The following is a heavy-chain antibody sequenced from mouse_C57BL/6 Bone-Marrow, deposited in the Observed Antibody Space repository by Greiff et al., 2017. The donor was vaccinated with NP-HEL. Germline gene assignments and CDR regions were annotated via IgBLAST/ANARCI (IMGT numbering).Heavy chain of an antibody. Sequence: QVQLQQSGAELVKPGASVKLSCKASGYTFTEYSIHWVKQRSGQGLEWIGWFYPGSGGTKYNEKFKGKATLTVDKSSSTAYMELSRLTSEDSAVXYCSRREGQRHGYWYFDVWGTGTTVTVSS. CDR2: FYPGSGGT. V-gene: IGHV1-62-2*01. CDR3: SRREGQRHGYWYFDV. J-gene: IGHJ1*03. D-gene: IGHD1-1*01. CDR1: GYTFTEYS.